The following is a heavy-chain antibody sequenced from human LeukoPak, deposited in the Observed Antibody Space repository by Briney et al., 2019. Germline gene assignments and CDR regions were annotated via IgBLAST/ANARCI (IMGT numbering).Heavy chain of an antibody. Sequence: PSETLSLTCTVSGGSINNYYWSWIRQPAGKGLEWIGRIYSSGSTNYNPSLKSRVTMSVDTSKNQFSLKLSSVTAADTAVYYCARDRPDQGDSGYDFFFRRGDWFDPWGQGTLVTVSS. V-gene: IGHV4-4*07. CDR3: ARDRPDQGDSGYDFFFRRGDWFDP. J-gene: IGHJ5*02. D-gene: IGHD5-12*01. CDR2: IYSSGST. CDR1: GGSINNYY.